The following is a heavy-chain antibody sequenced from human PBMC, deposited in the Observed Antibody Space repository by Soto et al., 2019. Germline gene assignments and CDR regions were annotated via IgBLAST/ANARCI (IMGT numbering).Heavy chain of an antibody. Sequence: QVQLVQSGAEVKKPGASVKVSCKASGYTFTSNTIHWVRQAPGQRLEWMGWINAGNGNTKYSQNFQGRVTITRDTSASTDYMELSSLRSGDTAVYYCARDLQLWSNSHFDYWGQGTLVTVSS. V-gene: IGHV1-3*01. CDR3: ARDLQLWSNSHFDY. CDR1: GYTFTSNT. J-gene: IGHJ4*02. CDR2: INAGNGNT. D-gene: IGHD5-18*01.